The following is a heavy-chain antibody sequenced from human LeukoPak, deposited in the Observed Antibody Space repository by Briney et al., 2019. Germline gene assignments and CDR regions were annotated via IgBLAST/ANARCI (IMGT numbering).Heavy chain of an antibody. D-gene: IGHD3-10*01. V-gene: IGHV4-38-2*02. CDR3: ARETLYGSGSYPFDY. Sequence: SETLSLTCTVSGYSISSGYYWGWIRQPPGKGLEWIGSIYHSGSTYYNPSLKSRVTISVDTSKNQFSLKLSSVTAADTAVYYCARETLYGSGSYPFDYWGQGILVTVSS. CDR1: GYSISSGYY. J-gene: IGHJ4*02. CDR2: IYHSGST.